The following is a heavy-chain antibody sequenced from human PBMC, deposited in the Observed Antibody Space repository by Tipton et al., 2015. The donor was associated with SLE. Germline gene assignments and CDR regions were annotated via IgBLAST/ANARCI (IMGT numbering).Heavy chain of an antibody. V-gene: IGHV3-30*02. CDR1: GFSFSSYG. Sequence: SLRLSCAASGFSFSSYGMHWVRQAPGKGLEWVAFIRYDGSNKYYADSVKGRFTISRDNSKNTLYLQMKSLRPEDTAVYYCECGSRGDYWGQGTLVTVSS. CDR3: ECGSRGDY. CDR2: IRYDGSNK. J-gene: IGHJ4*02. D-gene: IGHD1-26*01.